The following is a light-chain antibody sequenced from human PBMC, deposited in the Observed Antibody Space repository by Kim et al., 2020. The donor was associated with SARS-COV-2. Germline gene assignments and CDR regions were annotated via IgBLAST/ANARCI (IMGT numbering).Light chain of an antibody. J-gene: IGLJ2*01. CDR1: SIGSKS. CDR2: YDS. CDR3: QVWDSSSDHRVV. V-gene: IGLV3-21*04. Sequence: PGRKAKSHCGGNSIGSKSVHWYQQMPGQAPVLVISYDSDRPSGIPERFSGSNSGNTATLTISRVEAGDEADYYCQVWDSSSDHRVVFGGGTQLTVL.